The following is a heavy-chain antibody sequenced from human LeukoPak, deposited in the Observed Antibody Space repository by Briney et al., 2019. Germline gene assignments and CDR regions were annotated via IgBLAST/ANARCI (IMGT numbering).Heavy chain of an antibody. CDR2: IWYDGSNK. D-gene: IGHD3-22*01. CDR3: ARGLGDDSGGRYYFDY. CDR1: GFTFSSYG. V-gene: IGHV3-33*01. J-gene: IGHJ4*02. Sequence: PGGSLRLSCAASGFTFSSYGMHWVRQAPGKGLEWVAVIWYDGSNKYYADSVKGRFTISRDNSKNTLYLQMNSLRAEDTAVYYCARGLGDDSGGRYYFDYWGQGTLVTVSS.